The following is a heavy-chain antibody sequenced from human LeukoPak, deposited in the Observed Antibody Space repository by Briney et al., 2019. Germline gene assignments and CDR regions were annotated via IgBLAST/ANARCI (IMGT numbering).Heavy chain of an antibody. Sequence: ASVKVSCKASGYTFSSYGISWVRRAPGQGLEWMGWISAYNGNTNYAQKLKGRVTMTTDTSTSTAYMELSSLRSEDTAVYYCARRNYGVSRRWVDPWGQGTLVTVSS. CDR1: GYTFSSYG. V-gene: IGHV1-18*01. CDR3: ARRNYGVSRRWVDP. CDR2: ISAYNGNT. J-gene: IGHJ5*02. D-gene: IGHD4-17*01.